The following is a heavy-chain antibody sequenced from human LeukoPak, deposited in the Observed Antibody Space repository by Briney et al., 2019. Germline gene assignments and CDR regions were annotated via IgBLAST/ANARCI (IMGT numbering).Heavy chain of an antibody. CDR1: GGSISSYY. D-gene: IGHD5-12*01. CDR3: ARGESKRYSGYDYYVMDV. Sequence: SETLSLTCTVSGGSISSYYWSWLRQPAGKGLEWIGRFYISGSTNYNPSLKSRVTMSVDTSKNQFSLKLSSVTAADTAVYYCARGESKRYSGYDYYVMDVWGQGTTVTVSS. CDR2: FYISGST. V-gene: IGHV4-4*07. J-gene: IGHJ6*02.